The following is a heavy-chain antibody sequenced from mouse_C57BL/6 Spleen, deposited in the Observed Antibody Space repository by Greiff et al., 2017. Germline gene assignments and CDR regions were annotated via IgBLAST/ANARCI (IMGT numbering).Heavy chain of an antibody. V-gene: IGHV1-50*01. CDR2: IDPSDSYT. Sequence: QVHVKQSGAELVKPGASVKLSCKASGYTFTSYWMQWVKQRPGQGLEWIGEIDPSDSYTNYNQKFKGKATLTVDTSSSTAYMQLSSLTSEDSAVYYCARDWDGGAYWGQGTLVTVSA. J-gene: IGHJ3*01. D-gene: IGHD4-1*01. CDR1: GYTFTSYW. CDR3: ARDWDGGAY.